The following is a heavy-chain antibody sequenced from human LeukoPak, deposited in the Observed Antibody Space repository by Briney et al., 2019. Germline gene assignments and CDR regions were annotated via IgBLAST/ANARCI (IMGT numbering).Heavy chain of an antibody. Sequence: GGSLRLSCAASGFTLSSYAMHWVRQAPGKGLEWVAVISYDGSNKYYADSVKGRFTISRDNSKNTLYLQMNSLRAEDTAVYYCARDQGYCSSTSCYPSNWFDPWGQGTLVTVSS. J-gene: IGHJ5*02. CDR1: GFTLSSYA. D-gene: IGHD2-2*01. CDR3: ARDQGYCSSTSCYPSNWFDP. V-gene: IGHV3-30-3*01. CDR2: ISYDGSNK.